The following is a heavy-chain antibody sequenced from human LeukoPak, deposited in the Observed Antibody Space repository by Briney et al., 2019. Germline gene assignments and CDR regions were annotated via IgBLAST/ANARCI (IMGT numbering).Heavy chain of an antibody. CDR3: ARICRGYHYDSSAICSGNY. Sequence: GGSLRLSCAASGFTFSSYSMNWVRQAPGKGLEWVSSISTSSSYIHYADSVKGRFTISRDNAKNSLYLQMNSLRAEDTAVYYCARICRGYHYDSSAICSGNYWGQGTLVTVSS. D-gene: IGHD3-22*01. J-gene: IGHJ4*02. V-gene: IGHV3-21*04. CDR2: ISTSSSYI. CDR1: GFTFSSYS.